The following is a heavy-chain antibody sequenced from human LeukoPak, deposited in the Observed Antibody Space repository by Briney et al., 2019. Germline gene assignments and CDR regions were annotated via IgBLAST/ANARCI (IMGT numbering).Heavy chain of an antibody. CDR3: ASFGEDENDSQVRGVKIYFDY. CDR2: INPNSGGT. V-gene: IGHV1-2*02. J-gene: IGHJ4*02. D-gene: IGHD3-10*01. CDR1: GYTFTGYY. Sequence: ASVKVSCKASGYTFTGYYMHWVRQAPGQGLEWMGWINPNSGGTNYAQKFQGRVTMTRDTSISTAYMELSRLRSDDTAVYYCASFGEDENDSQVRGVKIYFDYWGQGTLVTVSS.